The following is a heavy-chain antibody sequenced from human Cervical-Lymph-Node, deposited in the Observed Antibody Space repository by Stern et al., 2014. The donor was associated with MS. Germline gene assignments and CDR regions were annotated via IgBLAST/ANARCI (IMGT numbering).Heavy chain of an antibody. CDR3: AKNEGVRYYYGMDV. J-gene: IGHJ6*02. CDR2: ISGSGGST. V-gene: IGHV3-23*04. CDR1: GFTFSSYA. D-gene: IGHD1-1*01. Sequence: EVQLVESGGGLVQPGGSLRLSCTASGFTFSSYAMSWVRQAPGKGMEWDSAISGSGGSTKYANTVKGRFTSSRDNSKNTLYLQMNSLRAEDTAVYYCAKNEGVRYYYGMDVWGQGTTVTVSS.